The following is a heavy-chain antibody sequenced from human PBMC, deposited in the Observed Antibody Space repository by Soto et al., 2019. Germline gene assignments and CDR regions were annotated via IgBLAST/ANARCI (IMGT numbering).Heavy chain of an antibody. CDR2: ISSSGSTI. CDR3: ARDSDYDFWSGSTCDY. CDR1: GFTFSDYY. D-gene: IGHD3-3*01. Sequence: PGGSLRLSCAASGFTFSDYYMSWIRQAPGKGLEWVSYISSSGSTIYYADSVKGRFTISRDNAKNSLYLQMNSLRAEDTAVYYCARDSDYDFWSGSTCDYWGQGTLVTVSS. V-gene: IGHV3-11*01. J-gene: IGHJ4*02.